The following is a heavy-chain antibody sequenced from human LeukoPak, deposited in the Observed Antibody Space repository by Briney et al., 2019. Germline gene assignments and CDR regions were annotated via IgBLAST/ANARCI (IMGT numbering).Heavy chain of an antibody. V-gene: IGHV3-33*01. Sequence: GGSLRLSCAASGFTFSSYGMHWVRQAPGKGLEWVVVIWYDGSNKYYADSVKGRFTISRDNSKNTLYLQMNSLRAEDTAVYYCARALYGSRYYYYGMDVWGQGTTVTVSS. CDR2: IWYDGSNK. CDR1: GFTFSSYG. D-gene: IGHD3-10*01. J-gene: IGHJ6*02. CDR3: ARALYGSRYYYYGMDV.